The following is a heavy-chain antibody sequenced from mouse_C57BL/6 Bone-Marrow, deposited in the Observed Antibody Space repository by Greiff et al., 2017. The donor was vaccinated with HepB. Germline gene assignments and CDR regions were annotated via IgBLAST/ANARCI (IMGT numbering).Heavy chain of an antibody. CDR1: GYSITSGYY. CDR2: ISYDGSN. D-gene: IGHD4-1*01. Sequence: ESGPGLVKPSQSLSLTCSVTGYSITSGYYWNWIRQFPGNKLEWMGYISYDGSNNYNPSLKNRISITRDTSKNQFFLKLNSVTTEDTATYYCARRRLGRFAYWGQGTLVTVSA. J-gene: IGHJ3*01. V-gene: IGHV3-6*01. CDR3: ARRRLGRFAY.